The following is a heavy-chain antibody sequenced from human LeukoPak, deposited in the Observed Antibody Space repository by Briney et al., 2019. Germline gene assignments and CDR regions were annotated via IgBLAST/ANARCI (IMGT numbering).Heavy chain of an antibody. Sequence: ASVKVSCKASGYTFTSYDINWVRQATGQGLEWMGWMNPNSGNTGYAQKFQGRVTMTRNTSISTAYMELSSLRSEDTAVYYCARVWDDSSGRDYWGQGTLVTVSS. J-gene: IGHJ4*02. CDR3: ARVWDDSSGRDY. CDR1: GYTFTSYD. D-gene: IGHD6-19*01. V-gene: IGHV1-8*01. CDR2: MNPNSGNT.